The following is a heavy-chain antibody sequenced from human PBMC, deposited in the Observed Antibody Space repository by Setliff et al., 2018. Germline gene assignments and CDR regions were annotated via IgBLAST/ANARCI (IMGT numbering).Heavy chain of an antibody. CDR2: INPNSGGT. D-gene: IGHD6-19*01. Sequence: ASVKVSCKASGYTFTSYGISWVRQAPGQGLEWMGRINPNSGGTNYAQKFQGWVTMTRDTSISTAYMELSSLRSEDTAVYYCARDSIAVAGTNPWGQGTLVTVSS. V-gene: IGHV1-2*04. CDR3: ARDSIAVAGTNP. J-gene: IGHJ5*02. CDR1: GYTFTSYG.